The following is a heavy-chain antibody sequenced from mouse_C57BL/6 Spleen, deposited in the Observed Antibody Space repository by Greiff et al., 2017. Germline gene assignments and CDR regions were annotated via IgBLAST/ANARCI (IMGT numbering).Heavy chain of an antibody. J-gene: IGHJ2*01. CDR1: GFTFSSYA. Sequence: EVKLVESGEGLVKPGGSLKLSCAASGFTFSSYAMSWVRQTPEQRLEWVAYISSGGDYIYYADTVKGRFTLSRDTARNTLYLQMSSLKSEDTAMYSCTRKEEPYYFGNWGQGTTLPVSS. V-gene: IGHV5-9-1*02. CDR3: TRKEEPYYFGN. CDR2: ISSGGDYI.